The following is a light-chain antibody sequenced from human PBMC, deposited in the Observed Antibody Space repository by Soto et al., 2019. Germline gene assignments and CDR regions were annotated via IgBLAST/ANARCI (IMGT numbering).Light chain of an antibody. Sequence: DIQMTQSPSTLSASVGDRVTITCRASRSISNWLAWYQQRPGIAPKLLIFDASILQSGVPSRFSGSGSGTEFTLSISRLQPEDFATYYCLQDYNYPYTFGQGTKLEIK. J-gene: IGKJ2*01. CDR3: LQDYNYPYT. V-gene: IGKV1-5*01. CDR1: RSISNW. CDR2: DAS.